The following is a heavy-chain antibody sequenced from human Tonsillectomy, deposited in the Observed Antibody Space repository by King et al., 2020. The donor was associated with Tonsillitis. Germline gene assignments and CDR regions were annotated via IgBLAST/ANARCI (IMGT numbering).Heavy chain of an antibody. V-gene: IGHV3-30*18. D-gene: IGHD3-22*01. J-gene: IGHJ5*02. CDR1: GFTFSSYG. CDR2: ISYDGSNK. Sequence: VQLVESGGGVVQPGRSLRLPCAASGFTFSSYGMQWVRQAPGKGLEWVAVISYDGSNKYYADSVEGRFTISRDNSKNTLYLQMNSLRAEDTAVYYWAKGRHLQFYDSIAKGWSFDPWGQGTLVTVSS. CDR3: AKGRHLQFYDSIAKGWSFDP.